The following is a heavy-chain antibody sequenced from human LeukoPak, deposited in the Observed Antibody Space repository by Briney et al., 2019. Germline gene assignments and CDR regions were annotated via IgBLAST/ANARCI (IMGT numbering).Heavy chain of an antibody. Sequence: SETLSLTCTVSGGSISRGGYYWSWIRQHPGKGLEWIGYISYSGSTHYNPSLKSRVTISVDTSKNQFSLKLSSVTAADTAVYYCARFVPLAYYYDSSGAFDIWGQGTMVTVSS. CDR3: ARFVPLAYYYDSSGAFDI. D-gene: IGHD3-22*01. J-gene: IGHJ3*02. V-gene: IGHV4-31*03. CDR1: GGSISRGGYY. CDR2: ISYSGST.